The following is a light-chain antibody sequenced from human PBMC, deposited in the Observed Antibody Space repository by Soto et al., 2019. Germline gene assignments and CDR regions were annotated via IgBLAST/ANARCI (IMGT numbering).Light chain of an antibody. CDR3: QQYNEWPPIT. Sequence: EIMMTQSPATLSVSPGERATLSCRASQTVSNNVAWYQQKPGQPPRLLIYYASTRATNIPARFSGSWSGTEFTLTISCLQSEDFALYYCQQYNEWPPITFGQGTRLEIK. CDR1: QTVSNN. J-gene: IGKJ5*01. V-gene: IGKV3-15*01. CDR2: YAS.